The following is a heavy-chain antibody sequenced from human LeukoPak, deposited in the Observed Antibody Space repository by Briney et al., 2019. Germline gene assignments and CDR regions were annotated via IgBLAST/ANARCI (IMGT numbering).Heavy chain of an antibody. CDR2: IYYSGST. Sequence: SETLSLTCAVYGGSFSGYYWSWIRQHPGKGLEWIGYIYYSGSTYYNPSLKSRVTISVDTSKNQFSLKLSSVTAADTAVYYCAKSRSVGSLLYYYMDVWGKGTTVTVSS. J-gene: IGHJ6*03. D-gene: IGHD6-25*01. V-gene: IGHV4-31*11. CDR1: GGSFSGYY. CDR3: AKSRSVGSLLYYYMDV.